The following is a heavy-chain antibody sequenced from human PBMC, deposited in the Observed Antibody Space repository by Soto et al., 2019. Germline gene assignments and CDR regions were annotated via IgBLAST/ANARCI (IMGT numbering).Heavy chain of an antibody. J-gene: IGHJ4*02. D-gene: IGHD1-26*01. V-gene: IGHV3-30*03. Sequence: PGGSLRLSCAASGFTFSTYGMHWVRQAPGKGLEWVAVISYDGNNKYYADSVKGRFTISRDDSKNTLYLQMSSLRPEDRAVYYCAIDQLQFSGNHYLGFDYCGQGTQVTVSS. CDR1: GFTFSTYG. CDR3: AIDQLQFSGNHYLGFDY. CDR2: ISYDGNNK.